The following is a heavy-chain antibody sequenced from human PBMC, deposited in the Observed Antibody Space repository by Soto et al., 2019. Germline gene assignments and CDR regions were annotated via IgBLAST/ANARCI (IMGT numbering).Heavy chain of an antibody. D-gene: IGHD3-10*01. CDR3: AKRLRGGGGYFDY. J-gene: IGHJ4*02. CDR2: ISDSGGST. V-gene: IGHV3-23*01. Sequence: EVQLLESGGGLVQPGGSLRLSCAASGFTFSSYAMSWVRQAPGKGLEWVSGISDSGGSTYYADSVKGRFTISRDNSKNTLYLQMNSLRAEHAAVYYCAKRLRGGGGYFDYWGQGTVVTVSS. CDR1: GFTFSSYA.